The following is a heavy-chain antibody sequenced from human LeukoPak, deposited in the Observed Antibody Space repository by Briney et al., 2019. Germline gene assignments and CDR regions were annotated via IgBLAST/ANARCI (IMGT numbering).Heavy chain of an antibody. V-gene: IGHV4-59*01. CDR2: IYHSGSP. CDR1: GDSITSSY. D-gene: IGHD2-15*01. CDR3: GGEPRLLDV. Sequence: SETLSLTCTVSGDSITSSYWSWIRQPPGGGLEWIGYIYHSGSPNYNASLKSRVTISVDTSKNQISLKLSFVTAADTAVYYCGGEPRLLDVWGKGPTVTVSS. J-gene: IGHJ6*04.